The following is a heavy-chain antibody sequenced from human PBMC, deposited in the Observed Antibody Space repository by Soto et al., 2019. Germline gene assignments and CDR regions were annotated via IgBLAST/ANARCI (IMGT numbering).Heavy chain of an antibody. CDR2: ISSDGRPT. CDR1: GFTFSSYA. CDR3: VKDRWIDS. Sequence: GGSLRLSCSAPGFTFSSYAMHWVRQTPGKGLEYVSSISSDGRPTYYADSVKGRFTISRDNSKNTLYLQMSRLGAEDTAVYYCVKDRWIDSWGQGTLVTVSS. J-gene: IGHJ4*02. V-gene: IGHV3-64D*06. D-gene: IGHD1-1*01.